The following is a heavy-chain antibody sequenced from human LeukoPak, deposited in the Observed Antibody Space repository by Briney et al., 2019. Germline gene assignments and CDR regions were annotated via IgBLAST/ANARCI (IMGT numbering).Heavy chain of an antibody. CDR2: ISGNGGTT. D-gene: IGHD6-19*01. J-gene: IGHJ4*02. CDR3: AKGYSSGYYDY. Sequence: TGGSLRLSCAASGFTFSSYAITWVRQAPGKGLEWVSGISGNGGTTYYADSVKGRFTISRDNSKNTLYLQMNSLRVEDTAIYYCAKGYSSGYYDYWGQGTLVTVS. V-gene: IGHV3-23*01. CDR1: GFTFSSYA.